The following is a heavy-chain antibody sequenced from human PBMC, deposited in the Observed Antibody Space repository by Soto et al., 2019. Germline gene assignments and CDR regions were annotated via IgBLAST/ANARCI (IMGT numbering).Heavy chain of an antibody. Sequence: SETLSLTCTVSGGSISSGDYYWSWIRQPPGKGLEWIGYIHYSGSTYYNPSLKRRVTISVDTSKNQFSLKLSSVTSADKAVYYCARDLEVTTPYFNCYYGMDVWGQGTTVTVSS. CDR1: GGSISSGDYY. J-gene: IGHJ6*02. V-gene: IGHV4-30-4*01. CDR2: IHYSGST. CDR3: ARDLEVTTPYFNCYYGMDV. D-gene: IGHD4-4*01.